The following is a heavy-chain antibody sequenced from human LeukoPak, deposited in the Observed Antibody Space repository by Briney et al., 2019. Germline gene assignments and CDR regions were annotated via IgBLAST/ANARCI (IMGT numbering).Heavy chain of an antibody. D-gene: IGHD3-22*01. CDR2: VSGSGANT. CDR1: GFAFSSYA. V-gene: IGHV3-23*01. CDR3: AKGSYYDASGYYFTSWYFDL. J-gene: IGHJ2*01. Sequence: GGSLRLSCAASGFAFSSYAMNWVRQAPGKGLGWVSVVSGSGANTYYADSVKDRFTISRDNSKDTLFLQMNSLRAEDTAIYYCAKGSYYDASGYYFTSWYFDLWGRGAVVTVSS.